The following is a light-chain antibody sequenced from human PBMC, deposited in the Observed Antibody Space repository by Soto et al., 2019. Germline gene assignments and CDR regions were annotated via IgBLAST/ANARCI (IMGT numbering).Light chain of an antibody. V-gene: IGKV1-5*03. CDR2: KAS. CDR3: LQYSSHSWT. Sequence: DIQMTQSPSTLSASVGDRVTITCRASQSINGWLAWYQHKPGKAPKLLIYKASSLESGVPSRFSGSGSGTEFTLTINTLQPEDFASYHCLQYSSHSWTFGQETKVEMK. CDR1: QSINGW. J-gene: IGKJ1*01.